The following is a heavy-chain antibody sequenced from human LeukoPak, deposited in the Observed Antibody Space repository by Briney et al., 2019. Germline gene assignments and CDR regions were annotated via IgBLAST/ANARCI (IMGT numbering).Heavy chain of an antibody. Sequence: SVKVSCKASGGTFSSYSITWVRQAPGQGLEWMGGIMPLFNTANYAQQFQGRVTITTDESTSTAYMELSSLRFEDTAMYYCARVDRYHYYLDVWGKGTTVTVSS. V-gene: IGHV1-69*05. CDR1: GGTFSSYS. J-gene: IGHJ6*03. CDR2: IMPLFNTA. CDR3: ARVDRYHYYLDV.